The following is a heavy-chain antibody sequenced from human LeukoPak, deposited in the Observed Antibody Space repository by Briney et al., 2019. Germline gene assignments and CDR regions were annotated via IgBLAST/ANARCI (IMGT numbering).Heavy chain of an antibody. J-gene: IGHJ6*02. CDR3: ARDSGIAAAGYYYGLDV. CDR2: ISGYNGNT. Sequence: GASVKVSCKASGYTLSDFGITWVRQAPGQGLEWMGWISGYNGNTNNAQKIQGRVTMTTDTSTNTAYMELRSLRSDDTAVYYCARDSGIAAAGYYYGLDVWGQGTTVTVSS. V-gene: IGHV1-18*01. CDR1: GYTLSDFG. D-gene: IGHD6-13*01.